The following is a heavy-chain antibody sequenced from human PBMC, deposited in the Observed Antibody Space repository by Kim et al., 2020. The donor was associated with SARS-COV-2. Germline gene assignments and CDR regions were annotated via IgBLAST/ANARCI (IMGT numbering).Heavy chain of an antibody. D-gene: IGHD2-2*01. Sequence: GGSLRLSCVGSGFTFSNYSMHWVRQAPGKGLEWVAYISNSSTTIYYADSVKGRLTISRDNAKNSLYLQMIGLSDEDTAVYYCARVGGYCSSTSCKYYFDSWGQGALVTVSS. CDR2: ISNSSTTI. CDR1: GFTFSNYS. J-gene: IGHJ4*02. V-gene: IGHV3-48*02. CDR3: ARVGGYCSSTSCKYYFDS.